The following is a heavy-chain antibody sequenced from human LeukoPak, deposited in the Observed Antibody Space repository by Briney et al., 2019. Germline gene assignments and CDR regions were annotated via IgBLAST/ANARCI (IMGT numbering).Heavy chain of an antibody. D-gene: IGHD2-21*02. Sequence: ASVKVSCKASGYTFTSYGISWVRQAPGQGLEWMGWISAYNGNTNYAQKFQGRVTITRDTSASTAYMELSSLRSEDTAVYYCARDDCGGDCYSDYYYGMDVWGQGTTVTVSS. CDR1: GYTFTSYG. CDR3: ARDDCGGDCYSDYYYGMDV. V-gene: IGHV1-18*01. CDR2: ISAYNGNT. J-gene: IGHJ6*02.